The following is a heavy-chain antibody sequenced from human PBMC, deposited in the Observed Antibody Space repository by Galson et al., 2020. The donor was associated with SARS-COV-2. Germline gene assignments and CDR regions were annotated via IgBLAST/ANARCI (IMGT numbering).Heavy chain of an antibody. D-gene: IGHD2-21*01. Sequence: RGSLSLSCEVSGFTFSSYTMNWVRQAPGKGLEWVSSISSSSDYIYYADSLKGRFTISRDNGKNSLSLQMNSLRAEDTAVYYCTRDASWALWAMDVWGQGTAVTVSS. CDR2: ISSSSDYI. CDR1: GFTFSSYT. V-gene: IGHV3-21*01. CDR3: TRDASWALWAMDV. J-gene: IGHJ6*02.